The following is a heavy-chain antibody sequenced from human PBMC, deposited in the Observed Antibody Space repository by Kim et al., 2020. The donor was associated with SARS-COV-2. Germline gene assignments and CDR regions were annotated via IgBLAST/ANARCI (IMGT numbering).Heavy chain of an antibody. CDR3: ARDPDYGSGRFDP. CDR2: IYYSGST. D-gene: IGHD3-10*01. V-gene: IGHV4-59*01. Sequence: SETLSLTCTVSGGSISSYYWSWIRQPPGKGLERIGYIYYSGSTNYNPSLKSRVTISVDTSKNQFSLKLSSVTAADTAVYYCARDPDYGSGRFDPWGQGTLVTVSS. J-gene: IGHJ5*02. CDR1: GGSISSYY.